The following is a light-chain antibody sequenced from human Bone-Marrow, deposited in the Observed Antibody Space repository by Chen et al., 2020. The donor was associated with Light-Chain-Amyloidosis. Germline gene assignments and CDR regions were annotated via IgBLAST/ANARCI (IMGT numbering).Light chain of an antibody. V-gene: IGLV2-14*01. CDR1: SSDVGGDNH. CDR2: EVT. CDR3: SSYTITNTLV. Sequence: QSPLTQPASVSGSPGQSITTSSIGTSSDVGGDNHVSWYQQHPDKAPKLMIYEVTNRPSWVPDRFSGSKSDNTASLTISGLQTEDEADYFCSSYTITNTLVFGSGTRVTVL. J-gene: IGLJ1*01.